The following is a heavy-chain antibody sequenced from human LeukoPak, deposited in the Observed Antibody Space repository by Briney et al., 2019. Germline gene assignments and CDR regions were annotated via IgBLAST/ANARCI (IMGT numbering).Heavy chain of an antibody. Sequence: SETLSLTCTVSGGSISSYYWSWIRQPPGKGLEWIGYLYYSGSTNYNPSLKSRVTISIDTSKNQFSLKLSSVTAADTAVYYCASTGGWDAFNIWGQGTMVTVSS. CDR1: GGSISSYY. CDR2: LYYSGST. D-gene: IGHD1-14*01. V-gene: IGHV4-59*01. CDR3: ASTGGWDAFNI. J-gene: IGHJ3*02.